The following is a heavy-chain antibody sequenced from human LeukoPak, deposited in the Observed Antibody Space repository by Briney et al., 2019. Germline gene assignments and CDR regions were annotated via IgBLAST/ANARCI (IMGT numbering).Heavy chain of an antibody. J-gene: IGHJ4*02. Sequence: SETLSLTCTVSGGSISSYYWSWIRQPPGKGLEWIGYIYFSGSTNYNPSLKSRVTISIDTSKNQFSLNLSSVTAADTAVYYCARGASGYSYGWGQGTLVTVSS. V-gene: IGHV4-59*01. CDR1: GGSISSYY. CDR2: IYFSGST. D-gene: IGHD5-18*01. CDR3: ARGASGYSYG.